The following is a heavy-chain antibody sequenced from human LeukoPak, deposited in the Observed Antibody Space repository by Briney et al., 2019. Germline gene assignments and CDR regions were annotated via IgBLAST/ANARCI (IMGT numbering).Heavy chain of an antibody. Sequence: PETLSLTCAVYGGSLSGYYWSWIRQPPGKGLEWIGEIKHSGSTNYHPSLKSRVTISADTSKNQLSLKLSSMTAADTAVYYCARDLSIAVATMVDYWGQGTLGTVSS. D-gene: IGHD6-19*01. CDR1: GGSLSGYY. J-gene: IGHJ4*02. CDR2: IKHSGST. CDR3: ARDLSIAVATMVDY. V-gene: IGHV4-34*01.